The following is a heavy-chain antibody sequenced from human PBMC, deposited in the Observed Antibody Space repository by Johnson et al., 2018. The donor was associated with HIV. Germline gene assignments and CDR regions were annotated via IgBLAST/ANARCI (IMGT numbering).Heavy chain of an antibody. CDR2: ISYDGSNK. D-gene: IGHD2-8*01. V-gene: IGHV3-30*04. J-gene: IGHJ3*02. CDR3: VRDTLAWGLIPPIGGFDI. CDR1: GFTFSSYA. Sequence: QVHLVESGGGVVQPGRSLRLSCAASGFTFSSYAMHWVRQAPGKGLEWVAVISYDGSNKYYADSVKGRFTISSDNSKNSLYLQMNSLRPDDTAVYYCVRDTLAWGLIPPIGGFDIWGQGTMVTVSS.